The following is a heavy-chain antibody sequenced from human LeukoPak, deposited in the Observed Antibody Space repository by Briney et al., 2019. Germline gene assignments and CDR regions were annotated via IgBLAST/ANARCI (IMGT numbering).Heavy chain of an antibody. J-gene: IGHJ6*02. CDR1: GGSVSSGSYY. V-gene: IGHV4-61*01. Sequence: SETLSLTCTVSGGSVSSGSYYWSWLRQPPGKGLEWIGYIYYSGSTNYNPSLKSRVTISVDTSKNQFSLKLSSVTAADTAVYYCARQVGATHYYYYGMDVWGQGTTVAVSS. CDR2: IYYSGST. D-gene: IGHD1-26*01. CDR3: ARQVGATHYYYYGMDV.